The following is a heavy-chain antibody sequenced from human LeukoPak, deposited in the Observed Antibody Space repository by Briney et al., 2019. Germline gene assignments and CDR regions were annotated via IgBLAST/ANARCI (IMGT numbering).Heavy chain of an antibody. D-gene: IGHD3-10*01. CDR3: ARRDGSGPYNYFGMDV. CDR2: IFPGDSNT. Sequence: KNGESLTISCQGSGSTFSTYWIGWVRQVPGKGLEWMGLIFPGDSNTIYSPSFQGQVTISAHKHVSTAYLPGSSLKASDTAIYYCARRDGSGPYNYFGMDVWGQGTTVTVSS. V-gene: IGHV5-51*01. CDR1: GSTFSTYW. J-gene: IGHJ6*02.